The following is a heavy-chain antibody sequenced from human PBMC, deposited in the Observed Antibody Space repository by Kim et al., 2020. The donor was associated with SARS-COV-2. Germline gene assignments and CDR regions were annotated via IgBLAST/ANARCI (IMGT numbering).Heavy chain of an antibody. V-gene: IGHV6-1*01. Sequence: KEGYEKSRITTNPDTSKHQFSLQLNSLTPEDTAVYYCARSSSWFGNFDYWGQGTLVTVSS. D-gene: IGHD6-13*01. J-gene: IGHJ4*02. CDR3: ARSSSWFGNFDY.